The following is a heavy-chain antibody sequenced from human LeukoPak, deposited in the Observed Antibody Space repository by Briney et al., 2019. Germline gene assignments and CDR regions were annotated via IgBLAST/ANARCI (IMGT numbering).Heavy chain of an antibody. Sequence: GGSLRLSCGASGFTFSSYGMHWVRQAPGKGLEWVAFIRYDGSNKYYADSVKGRFTISRDNSKNTRYLQMNSLRAEDTAVYYCAKDLGQWLALDYWGQGTLVTVSS. V-gene: IGHV3-30*02. D-gene: IGHD6-19*01. CDR2: IRYDGSNK. J-gene: IGHJ4*02. CDR3: AKDLGQWLALDY. CDR1: GFTFSSYG.